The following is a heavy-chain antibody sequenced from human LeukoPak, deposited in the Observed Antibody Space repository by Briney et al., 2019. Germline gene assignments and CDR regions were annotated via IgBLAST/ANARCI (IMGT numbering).Heavy chain of an antibody. D-gene: IGHD1-1*01. CDR3: AKVRLERGKTLFDY. CDR1: GFTFSSYS. J-gene: IGHJ4*02. CDR2: IISSGGST. Sequence: GGSLRLSCAASGFTFSSYSMRWARQAPEKGLGWVSPIISSGGSTNYADSVKGGFTISRDNAKNTLYLQMNSLRAEDTAVYYCAKVRLERGKTLFDYWGQGPLVTVSS. V-gene: IGHV3-23*01.